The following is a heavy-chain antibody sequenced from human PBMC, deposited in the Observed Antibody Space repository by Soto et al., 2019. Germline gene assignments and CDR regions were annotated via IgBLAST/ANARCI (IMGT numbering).Heavy chain of an antibody. CDR1: GFTFGSYA. CDR3: TKGKGSGDYGDYFLSWFYP. Sequence: EVQLLESGGGLVQPGGSLRLSCAASGFTFGSYAMTWVRQAPGKGLEWVSTISAGGGGTYYADSVKGRFTISRDNSKNTLYLLMNSLRAEDTAVYYCTKGKGSGDYGDYFLSWFYPWGQGTLVTVSS. D-gene: IGHD4-17*01. CDR2: ISAGGGGT. V-gene: IGHV3-23*01. J-gene: IGHJ5*02.